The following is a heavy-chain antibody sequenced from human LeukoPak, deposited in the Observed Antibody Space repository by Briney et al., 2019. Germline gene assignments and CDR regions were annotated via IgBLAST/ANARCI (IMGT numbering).Heavy chain of an antibody. CDR2: ISAYNGNT. CDR3: ARDSSMDV. D-gene: IGHD2-15*01. CDR1: GYTFTVYG. V-gene: IGHV1-18*01. J-gene: IGHJ6*04. Sequence: GASVKVSCKASGYTFTVYGISWVREGPGQGLEWMGWISAYNGNTNYAQTLQGRVTMTTDTSTSTAYMELRSLRSDDTAVYYCARDSSMDVWGEGTTVTVSS.